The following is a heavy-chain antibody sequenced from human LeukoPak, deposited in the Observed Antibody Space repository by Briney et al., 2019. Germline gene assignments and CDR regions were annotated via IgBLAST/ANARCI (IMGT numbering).Heavy chain of an antibody. CDR1: RFTFSNYW. Sequence: GGSLRLSCVASRFTFSNYWMSWVRQAPGKGLEWLANIQQDGGVKYYLDSVKGRFTISRDNAKNSVYLQMNSLRAEDTAVYYCARIAYSSSSTDYWGQGTLVTVSS. CDR3: ARIAYSSSSTDY. D-gene: IGHD6-6*01. CDR2: IQQDGGVK. V-gene: IGHV3-7*01. J-gene: IGHJ4*02.